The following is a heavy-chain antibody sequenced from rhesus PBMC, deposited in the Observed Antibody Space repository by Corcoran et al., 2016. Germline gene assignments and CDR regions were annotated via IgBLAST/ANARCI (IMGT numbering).Heavy chain of an antibody. CDR3: ARYGSNYGYY. Sequence: QVKLQQWGDGLVKPSETLSLPCAVYGGPLTGSYWRRHRPPPGEGLEWIGNIDGNSASTNNNPSLKNRVTMSNDTSKNQFSRKLSSVTAADTAVYYCARYGSNYGYYWGQGVLVTVSS. CDR1: GGPLTGSY. V-gene: IGHV4-73*01. D-gene: IGHD4-29*01. J-gene: IGHJ4*01. CDR2: IDGNSAST.